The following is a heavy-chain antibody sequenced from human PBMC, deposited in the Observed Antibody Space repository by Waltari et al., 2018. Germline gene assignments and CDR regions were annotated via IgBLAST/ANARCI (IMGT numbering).Heavy chain of an antibody. J-gene: IGHJ4*02. CDR2: ISVSGGTT. D-gene: IGHD4-4*01. V-gene: IGHV3-23*01. CDR1: GFTFSSYV. Sequence: EVQLLESGGGLIQPGGSLRLSCAASGFTFSSYVMSWVRQAPGKGLEWVSAISVSGGTTYYADSVKGRFTISRDNSKNTVYLQMNSLRAEDTAVYYCAKDRTGPYSITALDSWGQGTLVTVSS. CDR3: AKDRTGPYSITALDS.